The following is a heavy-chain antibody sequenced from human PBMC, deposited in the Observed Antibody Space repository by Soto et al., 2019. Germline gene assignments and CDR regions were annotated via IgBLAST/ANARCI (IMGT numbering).Heavy chain of an antibody. CDR2: IYWDDDK. D-gene: IGHD2-15*01. Sequence: QITLKESGPPLVKPTQTLTLTCTFSGFSLSTSGVGVGWIRQPPGKALEWLALIYWDDDKRYSPSLKSRLTITKDTSKNQVVLTKTNMDPVDTATYYCAHRRGCSGGSCYPWQGLGHEYNWFDPWGQGTLVTVSS. CDR3: AHRRGCSGGSCYPWQGLGHEYNWFDP. CDR1: GFSLSTSGVG. V-gene: IGHV2-5*02. J-gene: IGHJ5*02.